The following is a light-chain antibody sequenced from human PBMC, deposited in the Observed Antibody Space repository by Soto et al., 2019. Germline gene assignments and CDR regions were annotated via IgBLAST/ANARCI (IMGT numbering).Light chain of an antibody. V-gene: IGKV1-39*01. J-gene: IGKJ4*01. CDR1: QSISSY. CDR2: AAS. CDR3: QQSYSTPQLT. Sequence: DIQMTQSPSSLSASVGDRVTITCRASQSISSYLNWYQQKPGKAPKLLIYAASSLQSGVPSRFSGSGSGTDFSLTISSLQPADFATYYCQQSYSTPQLTFGEGTKVEIK.